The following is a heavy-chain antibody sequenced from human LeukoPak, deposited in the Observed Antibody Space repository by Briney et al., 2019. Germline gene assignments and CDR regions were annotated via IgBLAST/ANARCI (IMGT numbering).Heavy chain of an antibody. CDR1: GYTFTGYY. Sequence: ASVKVSCKASGYTFTGYYMRWVRQAPGQGLEWMGWINPNSGGTNYAQKFQGRVTMTRDTSISTAYMELSRLRSDDTAVYYCAGGIIMVRGVTKYYYYYYYMDVWGKGTTVTVSS. CDR2: INPNSGGT. V-gene: IGHV1-2*02. D-gene: IGHD3-10*01. CDR3: AGGIIMVRGVTKYYYYYYYMDV. J-gene: IGHJ6*03.